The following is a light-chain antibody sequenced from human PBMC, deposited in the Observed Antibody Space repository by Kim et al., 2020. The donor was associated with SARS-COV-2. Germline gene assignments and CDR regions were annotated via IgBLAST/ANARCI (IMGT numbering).Light chain of an antibody. V-gene: IGKV3-15*01. CDR2: GAS. CDR1: QYVGSSK. CDR3: QQYSNWRT. Sequence: EIVMTQSPGTLSVSPGDRATLSCRASQYVGSSKLAWYQQKPGQVPRLLIYGASTRATGIPARFSGSGSGTEFTLTISSLQSEDFAVYYCQQYSNWRTFGQGTKVDIQ. J-gene: IGKJ1*01.